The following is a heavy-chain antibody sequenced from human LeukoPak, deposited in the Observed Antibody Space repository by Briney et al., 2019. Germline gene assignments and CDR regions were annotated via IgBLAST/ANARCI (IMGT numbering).Heavy chain of an antibody. D-gene: IGHD6-13*01. V-gene: IGHV1-46*01. Sequence: ASVKVSCKASGYTFTTYYMHWVRQAPGQGLEWMGIINPNGGGTSYAQKFQGRVIMTRDMSTSTVYMELSSLRSEDTAVYYCARGMAAEGYFDYWGQGTLVTVSS. CDR3: ARGMAAEGYFDY. CDR1: GYTFTTYY. J-gene: IGHJ4*02. CDR2: INPNGGGT.